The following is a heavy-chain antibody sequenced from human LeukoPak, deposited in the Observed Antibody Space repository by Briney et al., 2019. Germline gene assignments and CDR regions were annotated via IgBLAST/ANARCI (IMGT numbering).Heavy chain of an antibody. V-gene: IGHV1-8*01. J-gene: IGHJ3*02. CDR2: MNTNSGNT. Sequence: ASVKVSCKASGYPFTSYNVNWVRQATGQGLEWMGWMNTNSGNTGYSQNFQGRVTMTRDTSISTAYMELSRLRSDDTAVYYCATSGTTESAFDIWGQGTLVTVSS. D-gene: IGHD1-7*01. CDR3: ATSGTTESAFDI. CDR1: GYPFTSYN.